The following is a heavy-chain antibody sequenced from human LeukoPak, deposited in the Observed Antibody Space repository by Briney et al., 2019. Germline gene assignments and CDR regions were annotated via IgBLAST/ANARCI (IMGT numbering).Heavy chain of an antibody. V-gene: IGHV4-4*07. CDR2: IYTSGSA. Sequence: SETLCLTCTVSGGSISSHYWSWIRQPAGKGLEWIGRIYTSGSANYNPSLKSRVTMSVDTSKNQFSLKLSSVTAADTAVYYCARDDSSGWYYFDYWGQGTLVTVSS. CDR3: ARDDSSGWYYFDY. J-gene: IGHJ4*02. CDR1: GGSISSHY. D-gene: IGHD6-19*01.